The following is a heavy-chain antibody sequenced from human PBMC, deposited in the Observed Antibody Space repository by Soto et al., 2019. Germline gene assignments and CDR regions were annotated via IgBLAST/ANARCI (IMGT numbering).Heavy chain of an antibody. CDR3: ARGLPYDSSGYFFDY. V-gene: IGHV3-30*03. D-gene: IGHD3-22*01. CDR2: VSYHGTNK. J-gene: IGHJ4*02. Sequence: GSLRLSCAASGFTFSSYGMHWVRQAPGKGLEWVALVSYHGTNKYYGDSVNGRFTISRDNSKNTLYLQMNSLRAEDTAVYYCARGLPYDSSGYFFDYWGQATLVTVSS. CDR1: GFTFSSYG.